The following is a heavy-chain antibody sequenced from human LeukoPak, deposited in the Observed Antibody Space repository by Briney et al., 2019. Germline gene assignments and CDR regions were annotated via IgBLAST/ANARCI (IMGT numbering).Heavy chain of an antibody. CDR2: ISGSGGST. V-gene: IGHV3-23*01. J-gene: IGHJ6*02. D-gene: IGHD3-10*01. Sequence: PGGSLRLSCAASGFTFSSYAMSWVRQAPGKGLEWVSAISGSGGSTYYADSVKGRFTTSRDNSKNTLYLQMNSLRAEDTAVYYCAKTVFGRNYYYYGMDVWGQGTTVTVSS. CDR3: AKTVFGRNYYYYGMDV. CDR1: GFTFSSYA.